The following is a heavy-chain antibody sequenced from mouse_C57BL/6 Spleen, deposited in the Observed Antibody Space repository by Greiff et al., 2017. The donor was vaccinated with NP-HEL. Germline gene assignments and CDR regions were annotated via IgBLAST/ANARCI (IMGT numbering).Heavy chain of an antibody. CDR1: GYTFTSYW. J-gene: IGHJ3*01. CDR3: ANPYYDYLAY. V-gene: IGHV1-7*01. Sequence: QVHVKQSGAELAKPGASVKLSCKASGYTFTSYWMHWVKQRPGQGLEWIGYINPSSGYTKYNQKFKDKATLTADKSSSTAYMQLSSLTYEDSAVYYCANPYYDYLAYWGQGTLVTVSA. D-gene: IGHD2-4*01. CDR2: INPSSGYT.